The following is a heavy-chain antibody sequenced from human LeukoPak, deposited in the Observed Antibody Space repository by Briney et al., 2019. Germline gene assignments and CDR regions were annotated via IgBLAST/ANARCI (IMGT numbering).Heavy chain of an antibody. V-gene: IGHV3-23*01. CDR1: GFTFSSYA. Sequence: GGSLRLSCAASGFTFSSYAMSWVRQAPGKGLEWVSAISGSGGNTYYADSVKGRFTISRDNSKNTLYLQMNSLRAGDTAVYYCAKAGTTPMGIDYWGQGTLVTVSS. CDR2: ISGSGGNT. J-gene: IGHJ4*02. CDR3: AKAGTTPMGIDY. D-gene: IGHD1-1*01.